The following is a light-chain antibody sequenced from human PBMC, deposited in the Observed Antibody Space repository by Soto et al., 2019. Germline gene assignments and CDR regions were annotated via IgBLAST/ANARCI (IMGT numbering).Light chain of an antibody. CDR1: QSISSW. J-gene: IGKJ1*01. V-gene: IGKV1-5*01. Sequence: DIQMTQSPSTLSASVGDRVTITCRASQSISSWLAWYQQKPGKAPKLLIYDASSLESGAPSRFSGSGSGAEFTLTISSLQPDDFATYYCQQYNSYSPRTSGQGTKVEIK. CDR2: DAS. CDR3: QQYNSYSPRT.